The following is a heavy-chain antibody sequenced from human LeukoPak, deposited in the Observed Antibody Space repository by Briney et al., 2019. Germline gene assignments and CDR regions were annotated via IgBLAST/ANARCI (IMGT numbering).Heavy chain of an antibody. Sequence: GGSLRLSCAASGFTFSDYWMTWVRQAPGRGLECMANIKEDGSETYYVDSVGGRFTISRDNAKNSLYLQMNSLRAEDTAVYYCARATIFGVVSALGPLDSWGQGTLVTVSS. CDR2: IKEDGSET. D-gene: IGHD3-3*01. CDR1: GFTFSDYW. V-gene: IGHV3-7*01. CDR3: ARATIFGVVSALGPLDS. J-gene: IGHJ4*02.